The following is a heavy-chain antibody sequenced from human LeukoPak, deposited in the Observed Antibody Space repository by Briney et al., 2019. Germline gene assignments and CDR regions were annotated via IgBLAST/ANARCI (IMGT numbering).Heavy chain of an antibody. D-gene: IGHD6-13*01. CDR2: INHSGST. Sequence: SETLSLTCAVFGGSFSGYYWSWIRQPPGKGLEWIGEINHSGSTNYNPSLKSRVTISVDTSKNQFSLKLSSVTAADTAVYYCARRPYSSSWYLTLYYYYYMDVCGKGTTVTISS. CDR1: GGSFSGYY. V-gene: IGHV4-34*01. CDR3: ARRPYSSSWYLTLYYYYYMDV. J-gene: IGHJ6*03.